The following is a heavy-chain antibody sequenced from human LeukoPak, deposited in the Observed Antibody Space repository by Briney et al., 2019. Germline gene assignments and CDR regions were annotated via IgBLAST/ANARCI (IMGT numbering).Heavy chain of an antibody. CDR2: IRTKSNSYAT. CDR3: TFIAPSGTIFDY. D-gene: IGHD6-13*01. Sequence: GGSLRLSCAASGFTFSGSAMHWVRQASGKGLEWLGRIRTKSNSYATAYAASVKGRFTISRDDSNNTAYLHMNSLRSDDTALYYCTFIAPSGTIFDYWGQGALVTVSS. J-gene: IGHJ4*02. V-gene: IGHV3-73*01. CDR1: GFTFSGSA.